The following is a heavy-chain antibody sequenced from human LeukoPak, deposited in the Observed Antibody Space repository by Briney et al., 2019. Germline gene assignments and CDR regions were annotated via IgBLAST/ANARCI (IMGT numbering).Heavy chain of an antibody. Sequence: GGSLRLSCAASAFTFDDYALHWVRQAPGKGLEWVSGISWNSGTIGYADSVKGRFTISRDNAKNSLYLQMNSLRAEDTALYYCAKGRGIAAAVVYWGQGTLVTVSS. CDR3: AKGRGIAAAVVY. V-gene: IGHV3-9*01. D-gene: IGHD6-25*01. CDR2: ISWNSGTI. J-gene: IGHJ4*02. CDR1: AFTFDDYA.